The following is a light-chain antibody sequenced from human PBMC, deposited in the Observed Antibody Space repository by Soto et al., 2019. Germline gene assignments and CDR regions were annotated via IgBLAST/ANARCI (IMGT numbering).Light chain of an antibody. CDR2: DAS. CDR1: QTISSW. V-gene: IGKV1-5*01. Sequence: DIQMTQSPSTLSASVGDRVTITCRPSQTISSWLAWYQQKPGRAPNLLIYDASSLESGVPSRFSGSGSGTEFTLTISSLQPDDFATYYCQQYSSYPGTVGQGTKVEIK. J-gene: IGKJ1*01. CDR3: QQYSSYPGT.